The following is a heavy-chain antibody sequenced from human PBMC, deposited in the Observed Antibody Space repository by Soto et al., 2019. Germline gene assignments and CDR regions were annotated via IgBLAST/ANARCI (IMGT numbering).Heavy chain of an antibody. D-gene: IGHD6-19*01. J-gene: IGHJ6*03. CDR3: ASLDVQGSGWPNYYYYYYYMDV. CDR2: IYYSGST. Sequence: SETLSLTCTVSGGSISSYYWSWIRQPPGKGLEWIGYIYYSGSTNYNPSLKSRVTISEDTSKNQFSLKISSVTAADTAVYYCASLDVQGSGWPNYYYYYYYMDVWGKGTTVTVSS. CDR1: GGSISSYY. V-gene: IGHV4-59*08.